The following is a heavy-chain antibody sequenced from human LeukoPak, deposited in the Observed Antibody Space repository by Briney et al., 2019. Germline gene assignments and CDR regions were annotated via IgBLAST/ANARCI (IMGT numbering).Heavy chain of an antibody. D-gene: IGHD1-7*01. Sequence: PGGSLRLSCAASGFTFSSYAMHWVRQAPGKGLEWVAVISYDGSNKYYADSVKGRFTISRDNSKNTLYLQMNSLRAEDTAVYYCARDQGRTGTTLGYWGRGTLVTVSS. CDR1: GFTFSSYA. J-gene: IGHJ4*02. V-gene: IGHV3-30-3*01. CDR3: ARDQGRTGTTLGY. CDR2: ISYDGSNK.